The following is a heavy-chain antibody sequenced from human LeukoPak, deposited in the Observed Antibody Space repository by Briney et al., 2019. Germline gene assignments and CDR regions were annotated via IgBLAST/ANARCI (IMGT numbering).Heavy chain of an antibody. V-gene: IGHV3-7*03. J-gene: IGHJ4*02. Sequence: GGSLRLSCVASGFIFSSFWMTWVRQAPGKGLEWVANINQDGSEKNYVDSVKGRFTASRDNAQNSLYLQMNSLRVEDTAVYYCARHPNSNWDYWGQGTLVTVSS. CDR1: GFIFSSFW. CDR3: ARHPNSNWDY. D-gene: IGHD6-13*01. CDR2: INQDGSEK.